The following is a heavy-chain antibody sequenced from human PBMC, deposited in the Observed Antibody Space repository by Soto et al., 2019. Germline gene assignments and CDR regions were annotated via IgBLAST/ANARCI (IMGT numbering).Heavy chain of an antibody. D-gene: IGHD6-13*01. V-gene: IGHV1-69*06. CDR1: GGTFSSYA. Sequence: ASVKVSCKASGGTFSSYAISWVRQAPGQGLEWMGGIIPIFGTANYAQKFQGRVTITADKSTSTAYMELSSLRSEDTAVYYCARGFQWAAAGTDYYYGMDVWGQGTTVTVSS. CDR2: IIPIFGTA. J-gene: IGHJ6*02. CDR3: ARGFQWAAAGTDYYYGMDV.